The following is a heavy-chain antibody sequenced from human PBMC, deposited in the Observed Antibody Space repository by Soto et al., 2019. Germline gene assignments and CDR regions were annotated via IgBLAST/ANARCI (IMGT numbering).Heavy chain of an antibody. CDR3: ARHNEFNHDYYMDV. J-gene: IGHJ6*03. CDR1: GGSISSHY. CDR2: IYYSGST. Sequence: SETLSLTCTVSGGSISSHYWRWIRQPPGKGLEWIGYIYYSGSTNYNPSLKSRVTISVDTSKNQFSLKLSSVTAADTAVYYCARHNEFNHDYYMDVWGKGTTVTVSS. D-gene: IGHD1-1*01. V-gene: IGHV4-59*08.